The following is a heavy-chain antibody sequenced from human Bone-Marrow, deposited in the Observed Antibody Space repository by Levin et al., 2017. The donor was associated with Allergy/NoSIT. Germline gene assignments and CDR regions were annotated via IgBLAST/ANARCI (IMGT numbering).Heavy chain of an antibody. D-gene: IGHD1-26*01. CDR3: ARRTVGATYYVDY. Sequence: GGSLRLSCVASGFSFSTYAMIWVRRAPGKGLEWVSLINTTGGRTYYEDSVKGRFTISRDNSKNTLYLQMTSLRAEDTAVYYCARRTVGATYYVDYWGQGTPVTVSS. J-gene: IGHJ4*02. CDR1: GFSFSTYA. CDR2: INTTGGRT. V-gene: IGHV3-23*01.